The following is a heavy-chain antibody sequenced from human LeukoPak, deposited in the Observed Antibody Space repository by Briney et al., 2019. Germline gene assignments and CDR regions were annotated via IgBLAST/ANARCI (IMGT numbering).Heavy chain of an antibody. J-gene: IGHJ4*02. Sequence: PGVSLTLPCAASGFTFSNYGMHRLRQAPANAREGAAVLSSDGNNKYSADSVKGRFTISRDNSKNTMYLQMNSLRIEDTAVYYCAKGLLSNSQRGYFDCWGQGALVSVSS. V-gene: IGHV3-30*18. CDR1: GFTFSNYG. CDR2: LSSDGNNK. D-gene: IGHD1-26*01. CDR3: AKGLLSNSQRGYFDC.